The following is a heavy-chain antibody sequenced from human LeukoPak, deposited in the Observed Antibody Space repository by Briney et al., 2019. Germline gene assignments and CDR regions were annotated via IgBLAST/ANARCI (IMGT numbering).Heavy chain of an antibody. J-gene: IGHJ4*02. CDR2: IWYDGSNK. CDR1: GFTFSSYG. D-gene: IGHD2-15*01. Sequence: GGSLRLSCAASGFTFSSYGMQWVRQAPGKGLEWVAVIWYDGSNKYYADSVKGRFTISRDNSKNTLYLQMNSLRAEDTAVYYCARGLGYCSGGSCSDYWGQGTLVTVSS. CDR3: ARGLGYCSGGSCSDY. V-gene: IGHV3-33*01.